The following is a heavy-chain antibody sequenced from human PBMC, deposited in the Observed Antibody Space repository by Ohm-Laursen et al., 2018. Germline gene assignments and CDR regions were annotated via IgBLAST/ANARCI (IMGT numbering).Heavy chain of an antibody. Sequence: ASVKVSCKASGYTFSRYGINWVRQAPGQGLEWMGWISAYNGNTNYTQKFQGRVTMSSDASTNTVYMELSSLRSEDTAVYYCARAAWYNGRGWFDPWGQGTLVAVSS. CDR1: GYTFSRYG. J-gene: IGHJ5*02. V-gene: IGHV1-18*01. CDR3: ARAAWYNGRGWFDP. CDR2: ISAYNGNT. D-gene: IGHD1-1*01.